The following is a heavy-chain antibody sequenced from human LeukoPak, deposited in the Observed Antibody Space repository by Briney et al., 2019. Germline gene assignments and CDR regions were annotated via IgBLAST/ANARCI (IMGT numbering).Heavy chain of an antibody. J-gene: IGHJ4*02. Sequence: GGSLRLSCAASGFTFSTYSMSWVRQAPGKGLEWLSYISSGSSTIYYADSVKGRFTISRDNAKNSLYLQMNSLRDEDTAVYYCARDLGYSGDYWGQGTLATVSS. V-gene: IGHV3-48*02. CDR1: GFTFSTYS. CDR2: ISSGSSTI. CDR3: ARDLGYSGDY. D-gene: IGHD5-18*01.